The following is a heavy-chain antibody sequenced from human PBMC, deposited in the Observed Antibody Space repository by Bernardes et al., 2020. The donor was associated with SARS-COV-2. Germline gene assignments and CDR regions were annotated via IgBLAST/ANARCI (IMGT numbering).Heavy chain of an antibody. V-gene: IGHV5-51*01. CDR2: IYPGDSDT. J-gene: IGHJ4*02. D-gene: IGHD4-17*01. CDR3: ARLRWGYGGNLPPDY. Sequence: GESLKISCKGSGYSFISYWIGWVRQMPGKGLEWMGTIYPGDSDTRYSPSFQGQVTISADKSISTAYLQWSSLKPSDIAIYYCARLRWGYGGNLPPDYWGQGTLVTVSS. CDR1: GYSFISYW.